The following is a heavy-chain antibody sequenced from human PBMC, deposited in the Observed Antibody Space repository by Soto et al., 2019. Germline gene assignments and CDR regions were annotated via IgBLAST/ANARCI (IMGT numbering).Heavy chain of an antibody. V-gene: IGHV5-51*01. Sequence: GESLKISCKGSGYSFTSYWIGWLRQMPGQGLEWVGIIYAGDSDTRYIPSFQGQVTISAEKSTSTANPKWSSIKPSDTAMYYCAIVDIAFGSYYRYGMYVRSQGTTVTVSS. J-gene: IGHJ6*02. CDR2: IYAGDSDT. CDR1: GYSFTSYW. CDR3: AIVDIAFGSYYRYGMYV. D-gene: IGHD5-12*01.